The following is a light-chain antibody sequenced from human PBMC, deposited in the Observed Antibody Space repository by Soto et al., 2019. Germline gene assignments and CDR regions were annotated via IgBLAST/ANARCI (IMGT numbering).Light chain of an antibody. CDR1: QSISSW. CDR3: QQYNSYPYT. J-gene: IGKJ2*01. CDR2: DAS. Sequence: DIQMTQSPSTLSASVGDRVTITCRASQSISSWLAWYQQKPGKAPKLLIYDASSLKSGVPSRFSGSGSGTEFTLTISSLQPYDFATYYCQQYNSYPYTVGQGTKVDSK. V-gene: IGKV1-5*01.